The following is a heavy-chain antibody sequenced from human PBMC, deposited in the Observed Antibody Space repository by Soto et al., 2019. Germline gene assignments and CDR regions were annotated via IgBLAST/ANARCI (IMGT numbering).Heavy chain of an antibody. CDR2: IKQDGSEK. CDR3: ARDLIVRNPYHYPMDV. Sequence: PGGSLRLSCAASGFTFSNYWMNWVRQAPGKGLEWVANIKQDGSEKYYVDSVKGRFTISRDNAKNSLWLQMNSLRAEDTAVYYCARDLIVRNPYHYPMDVWGQGTTVTVS. J-gene: IGHJ6*02. D-gene: IGHD6-6*01. CDR1: GFTFSNYW. V-gene: IGHV3-7*01.